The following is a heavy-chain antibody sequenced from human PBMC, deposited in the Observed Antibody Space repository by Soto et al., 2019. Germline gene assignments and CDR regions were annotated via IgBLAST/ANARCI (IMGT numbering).Heavy chain of an antibody. CDR2: IFSNDEK. J-gene: IGHJ5*02. D-gene: IGHD6-13*01. CDR3: ASTYSTSWYWFDP. Sequence: QVTMKESGPVLVKPTETLTLTCTVSGFSLSNAGLGVSWIRQPPGKALEWLAHIFSNDEKSYSTSLKSRLTISKDTSKSQVVITMTNMDPVDTATYYCASTYSTSWYWFDPWGQGTLVTVSS. V-gene: IGHV2-26*04. CDR1: GFSLSNAGLG.